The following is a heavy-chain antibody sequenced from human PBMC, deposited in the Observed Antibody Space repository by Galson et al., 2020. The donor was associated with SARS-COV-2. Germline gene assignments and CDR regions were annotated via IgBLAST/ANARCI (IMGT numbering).Heavy chain of an antibody. V-gene: IGHV1-46*01. CDR1: GYTFTSYY. D-gene: IGHD4-4*01. CDR2: INPSGGGT. J-gene: IGHJ4*02. Sequence: ASVKVSCKASGYTFTSYYIHWVRQAPGQGLEWMGIINPSGGGTTYAQKFQGRVTMTRDTSKSTVYMELSSLRSEDTAVYYCARDSQGGNDYNYLLFWGQGTLVTVSS. CDR3: ARDSQGGNDYNYLLF.